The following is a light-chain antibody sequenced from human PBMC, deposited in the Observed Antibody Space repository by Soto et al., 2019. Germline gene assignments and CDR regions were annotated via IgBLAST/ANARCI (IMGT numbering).Light chain of an antibody. CDR2: AAS. CDR1: QSVSSTY. V-gene: IGKV3-20*01. CDR3: QQYGSSRWT. J-gene: IGKJ1*01. Sequence: GERATLSCRASQSVSSTYLAWYQQKPGQAPRPLISAASSRATGTPDRFSGSGSGTDFTLTISRLEPEDFAVYYCQQYGSSRWTFGQGTKVEIK.